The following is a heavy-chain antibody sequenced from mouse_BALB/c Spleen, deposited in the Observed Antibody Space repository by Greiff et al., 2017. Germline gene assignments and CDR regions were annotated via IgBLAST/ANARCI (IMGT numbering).Heavy chain of an antibody. J-gene: IGHJ4*01. D-gene: IGHD2-4*01. CDR2: IWSGGST. Sequence: QVQLKESGPGLVQPSQSLSITCTVSGFSLTSYGVHWVRQSPGKGLEWLGVIWSGGSTDYNAAFISRLSISKDNSKSQVFFKMNSLQANDTAIYYCARSIYYDYGGYAMDYWGQGTSVTVSS. CDR1: GFSLTSYG. V-gene: IGHV2-2*02. CDR3: ARSIYYDYGGYAMDY.